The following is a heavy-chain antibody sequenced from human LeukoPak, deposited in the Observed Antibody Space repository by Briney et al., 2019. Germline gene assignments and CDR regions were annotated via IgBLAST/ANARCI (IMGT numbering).Heavy chain of an antibody. Sequence: PSETLSLTCTVSGGSISSSSYYWGWIRQPPGKGLEWIGEINHSGSTNYNPSLKSRVTISVDTSKNQFSLKLSSVTAADTAVYYCARGVSYDFWSGYYTTPHFDYWGQGTLVTVSS. CDR1: GGSISSSSYY. J-gene: IGHJ4*02. D-gene: IGHD3-3*01. V-gene: IGHV4-39*07. CDR3: ARGVSYDFWSGYYTTPHFDY. CDR2: INHSGST.